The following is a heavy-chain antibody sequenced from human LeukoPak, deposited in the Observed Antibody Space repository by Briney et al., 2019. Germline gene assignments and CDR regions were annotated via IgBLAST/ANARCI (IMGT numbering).Heavy chain of an antibody. J-gene: IGHJ4*02. D-gene: IGHD3-10*01. CDR1: GYTFTSYY. V-gene: IGHV1-46*01. Sequence: ASVKVSCKASGYTFTSYYMHWVRQAPGQGLEWMGIINPSGGSTSYAQKFQGRVTMTRDMSTSTVYMELSSLRSEDTAVYYCARDSVQVITMVRGVMSPPTSDYWGQGTLVTVSS. CDR3: ARDSVQVITMVRGVMSPPTSDY. CDR2: INPSGGST.